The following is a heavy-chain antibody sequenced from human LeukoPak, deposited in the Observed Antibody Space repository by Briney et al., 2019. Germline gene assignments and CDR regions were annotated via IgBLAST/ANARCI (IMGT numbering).Heavy chain of an antibody. D-gene: IGHD5-18*01. CDR1: GGSISSTTYY. Sequence: SETLSLTCTVSGGSISSTTYYWGWIRQPSGKGLEWIGSVYYSGSTYQNPSLKSRVTISADTSMNQFSLNLSSVTAADTAVYYCARGRIQISLHVFDVWGQGTMVTVSS. J-gene: IGHJ3*01. CDR3: ARGRIQISLHVFDV. CDR2: VYYSGST. V-gene: IGHV4-39*01.